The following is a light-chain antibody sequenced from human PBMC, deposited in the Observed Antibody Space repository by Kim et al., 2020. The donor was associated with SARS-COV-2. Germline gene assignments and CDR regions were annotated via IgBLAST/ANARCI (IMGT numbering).Light chain of an antibody. J-gene: IGKJ4*01. CDR1: QSIDSW. CDR2: EAS. Sequence: ETVGDGVTITCRTMQSIDSWLAGYREKQGNAPKVLIYEASALESGVPSRFSGSESGTESTLTISSRQPDDFATSYCQQYRSYPLTFGGGAKVDI. CDR3: QQYRSYPLT. V-gene: IGKV1-5*01.